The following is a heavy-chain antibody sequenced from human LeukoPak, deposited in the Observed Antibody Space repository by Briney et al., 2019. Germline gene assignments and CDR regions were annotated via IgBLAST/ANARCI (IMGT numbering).Heavy chain of an antibody. CDR1: GYTFTSYA. Sequence: ASVKVSCKASGYTFTSYAMHWVRQAPGQRLEWMGWINAGNGNTKYSQKFQGRVTITRDTSASTAYMELSSLRSEDTAVYYCARGGVVPAVRGYFDYWGQGTLVTVSS. D-gene: IGHD2-2*01. CDR2: INAGNGNT. J-gene: IGHJ4*02. V-gene: IGHV1-3*01. CDR3: ARGGVVPAVRGYFDY.